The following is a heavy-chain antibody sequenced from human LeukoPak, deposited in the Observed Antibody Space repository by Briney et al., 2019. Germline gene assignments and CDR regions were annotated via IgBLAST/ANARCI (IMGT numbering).Heavy chain of an antibody. V-gene: IGHV1-69*08. J-gene: IGHJ5*02. CDR2: ITPVINTA. D-gene: IGHD1-26*01. CDR3: ARVNLRGSNYNWFDP. Sequence: SVKVSCKTSGGTFLSHTFSWVRQAPGQGLEWMGKITPVINTANYAQTFQGRVSIYADKSTTTVYMDLSGLRPDDTAVYYCARVNLRGSNYNWFDPWGQGTLVTVSS. CDR1: GGTFLSHT.